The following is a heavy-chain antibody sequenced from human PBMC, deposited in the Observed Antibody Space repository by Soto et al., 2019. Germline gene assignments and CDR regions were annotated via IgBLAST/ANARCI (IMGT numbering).Heavy chain of an antibody. J-gene: IGHJ6*02. Sequence: QVQLVQSGAEVKKPGSSVKVSCKASGDTFSTYTITWMRQAPGQGLEWMGGIIPRSATSNYAQKFQGRVTITADESTNTAYMELSSLRSEDTAVYYCAREGLVLVPPTVNSDYYYYAMDVWGQGTTVTVSS. CDR3: AREGLVLVPPTVNSDYYYYAMDV. D-gene: IGHD2-2*01. CDR2: IIPRSATS. CDR1: GDTFSTYT. V-gene: IGHV1-69*12.